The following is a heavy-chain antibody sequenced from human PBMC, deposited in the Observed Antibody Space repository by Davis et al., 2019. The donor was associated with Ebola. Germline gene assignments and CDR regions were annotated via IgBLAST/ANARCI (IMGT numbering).Heavy chain of an antibody. D-gene: IGHD1-26*01. Sequence: GGSLRLSCAASGFTFKSYNMNWVRQAPGKGLEWLSSITSSSLYIYYADSVKGRFIISRDNAKNSVYLQMNSLRAEDTAVYYCARGFSGSYLDFWGQGSLVTVSS. V-gene: IGHV3-21*01. J-gene: IGHJ4*03. CDR2: ITSSSLYI. CDR3: ARGFSGSYLDF. CDR1: GFTFKSYN.